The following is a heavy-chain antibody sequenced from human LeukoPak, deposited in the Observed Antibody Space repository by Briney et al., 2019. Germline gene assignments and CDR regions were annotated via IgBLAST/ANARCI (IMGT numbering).Heavy chain of an antibody. V-gene: IGHV3-48*03. CDR3: ARGEWGYHSSGWYDY. CDR1: GFTFSSYE. CDR2: ISSSGSTI. Sequence: PGGSLRLSCAASGFTFSSYEMNWVRQAPGKGLEWVSYISSSGSTIYYADSVKGRFTISRDNAKNSLYLQMNSLRAEDTAVYYCARGEWGYHSSGWYDYWGQGTLVTVSS. J-gene: IGHJ4*02. D-gene: IGHD6-19*01.